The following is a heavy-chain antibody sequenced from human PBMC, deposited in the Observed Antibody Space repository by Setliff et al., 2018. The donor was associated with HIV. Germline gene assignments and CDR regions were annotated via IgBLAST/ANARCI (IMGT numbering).Heavy chain of an antibody. D-gene: IGHD3-3*02. CDR2: VNPNSGGT. CDR3: ARDQVLGGRAFSYASNYGMDV. CDR1: GYTFTGYY. Sequence: ASVKVSCKASGYTFTGYYMHWVRQAPGQGLEWMGWVNPNSGGTKYAPKFQGRVTMTWDTSISTAYMELSRLRSDDTAMYYCARDQVLGGRAFSYASNYGMDVWGQGTTVTVSS. J-gene: IGHJ6*02. V-gene: IGHV1-2*02.